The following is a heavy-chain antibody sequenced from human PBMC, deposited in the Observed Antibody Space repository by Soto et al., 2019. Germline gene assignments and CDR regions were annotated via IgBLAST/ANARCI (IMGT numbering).Heavy chain of an antibody. Sequence: EVQLVESGGGLIQPGGSLRLSWAASGFTVSSNYMSWVRQAPGKGLEWVSVIYSGGSTYYADSVKGRFTISRDNSKNTLYLQRNSLRAEDTAVYYCARDLRTLYGMDVWGQGTTVTVSS. CDR3: ARDLRTLYGMDV. CDR1: GFTVSSNY. CDR2: IYSGGST. J-gene: IGHJ6*02. V-gene: IGHV3-53*01.